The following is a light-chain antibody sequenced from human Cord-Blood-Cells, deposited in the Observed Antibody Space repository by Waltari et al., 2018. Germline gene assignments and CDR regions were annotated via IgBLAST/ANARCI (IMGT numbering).Light chain of an antibody. Sequence: QSALTQPRSVSGSPGQSATISCTGTSSDVGGYHYVSWYQQHPDKAPKLMIYEVSKRPSGVPDRFSGSKSGNTASLTISGLQAEDEADYYCCSYAGSYTFVFGTGTKVTVL. V-gene: IGLV2-11*01. J-gene: IGLJ1*01. CDR2: EVS. CDR3: CSYAGSYTFV. CDR1: SSDVGGYHY.